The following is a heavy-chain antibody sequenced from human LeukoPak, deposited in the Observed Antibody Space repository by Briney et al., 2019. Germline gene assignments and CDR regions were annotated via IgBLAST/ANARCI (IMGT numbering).Heavy chain of an antibody. CDR2: TDTSGGST. Sequence: PGGSLRLSCAASGXTFSNYGVSWVRQAPGKGLEWVSATDTSGGSTYYADSVKGRFTISRDNSKLYLQMNSLRAEDTAVYFCARDHGSGSYFFDYWGQGTQVTVSA. CDR3: ARDHGSGSYFFDY. D-gene: IGHD3-10*01. J-gene: IGHJ4*02. CDR1: GXTFSNYG. V-gene: IGHV3-23*01.